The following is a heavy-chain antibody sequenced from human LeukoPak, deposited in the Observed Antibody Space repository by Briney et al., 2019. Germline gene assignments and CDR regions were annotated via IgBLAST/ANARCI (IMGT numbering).Heavy chain of an antibody. V-gene: IGHV1-3*01. J-gene: IGHJ4*02. CDR1: GYTFINYA. D-gene: IGHD6-19*01. Sequence: ASVKVSCKASGYTFINYAIRWVRQAPGQRLEWMGWINAYNGDTEYSQKLQGRVTITKDTSASTAYMDLSTLRSEDTAVYYCARGSSSDWPLEYWGRGILVTVSS. CDR2: INAYNGDT. CDR3: ARGSSSDWPLEY.